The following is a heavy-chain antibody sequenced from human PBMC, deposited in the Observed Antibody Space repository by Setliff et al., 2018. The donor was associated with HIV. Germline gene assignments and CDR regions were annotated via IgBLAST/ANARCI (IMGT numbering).Heavy chain of an antibody. V-gene: IGHV1-46*01. Sequence: ASVKVSCKTSGTDLLPYYMHWVRQAPGQGLEWMGVINTRGGSTSYAQKFQGGVTMTSDTSTYTVYMELSGLTSDDTAFYYCASDAVSGYDWKWFDSWGQGTLVTVSS. D-gene: IGHD5-12*01. CDR1: GTDLLPYY. CDR3: ASDAVSGYDWKWFDS. CDR2: INTRGGST. J-gene: IGHJ5*01.